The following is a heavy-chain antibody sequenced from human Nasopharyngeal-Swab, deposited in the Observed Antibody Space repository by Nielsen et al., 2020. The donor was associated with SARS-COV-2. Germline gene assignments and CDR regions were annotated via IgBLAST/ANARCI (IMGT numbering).Heavy chain of an antibody. CDR2: IYPGDSDT. V-gene: IGHV5-51*01. CDR1: GCSFTTYW. J-gene: IGHJ6*03. CDR3: ARAVSDYSSSDYYYYMDV. D-gene: IGHD6-19*01. Sequence: GESLKISCKGSGCSFTTYWSGWVRQMPGKGLEWMGIIYPGDSDTRCSPSFQGQVTISADKSISTAYLQWSSLKASDTAMYYCARAVSDYSSSDYYYYMDVWGKGTTVTVSS.